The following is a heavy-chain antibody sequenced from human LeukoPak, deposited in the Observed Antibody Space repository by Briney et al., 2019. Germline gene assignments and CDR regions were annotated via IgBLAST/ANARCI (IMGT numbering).Heavy chain of an antibody. J-gene: IGHJ4*02. V-gene: IGHV4-39*01. Sequence: PSETLSLTCTVSGGAISSSSNYWGWIRQPPGKGLEWIGSIHYSGSTYHNPSLKSRVTISVDTSKNQFSLKLSSVTAADTAVYYCARGRIFMVRGVIKNYFDYWGQGTLVTVSS. CDR2: IHYSGST. CDR3: ARGRIFMVRGVIKNYFDY. D-gene: IGHD3-10*01. CDR1: GGAISSSSNY.